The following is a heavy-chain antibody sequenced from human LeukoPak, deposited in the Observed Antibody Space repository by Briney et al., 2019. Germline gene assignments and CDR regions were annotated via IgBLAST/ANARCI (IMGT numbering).Heavy chain of an antibody. Sequence: GGSLRLSCAASGFSVSNNYMSWVRQAPGKGLEWVSVVYSGGGTNYADSVKGRFTISRDNSKNTLYLQMNSLRAEDTAVYYCAKGLRGYDFWSGYPDWGQGTLVTVSS. V-gene: IGHV3-66*02. CDR2: VYSGGGT. D-gene: IGHD3-3*01. CDR3: AKGLRGYDFWSGYPD. J-gene: IGHJ4*02. CDR1: GFSVSNNY.